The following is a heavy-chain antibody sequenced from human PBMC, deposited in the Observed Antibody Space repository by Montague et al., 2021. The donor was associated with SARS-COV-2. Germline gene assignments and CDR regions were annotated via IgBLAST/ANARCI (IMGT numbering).Heavy chain of an antibody. CDR2: VSHPGSA. J-gene: IGHJ4*02. Sequence: SETLSLTCAVYTEAFNGYYWTWIRQPPGKGLEWIGEVSHPGSAKYNPSLKSRVTISVDTYRKQVSLRLTSVTAADTATYYCARGVCNRVIFFVSPCYDFDFWGQGTMVTVSA. CDR1: TEAFNGYY. CDR3: ARGVCNRVIFFVSPCYDFDF. D-gene: IGHD3-9*01. V-gene: IGHV4-34*01.